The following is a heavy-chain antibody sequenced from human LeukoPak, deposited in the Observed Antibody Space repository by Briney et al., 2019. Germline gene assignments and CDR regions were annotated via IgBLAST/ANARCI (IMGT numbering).Heavy chain of an antibody. Sequence: SQTLSLTCTVSSGSISSGDYYWSWIRQPPGKGLEWIGYIYYSGSTYYNPSLKSRVTISVDTSKNQFSLKLSSVTAADTAVYYCASLPYYDFWRPKTHYYMDVWGKGTTVTVSS. D-gene: IGHD3-3*01. CDR2: IYYSGST. CDR3: ASLPYYDFWRPKTHYYMDV. J-gene: IGHJ6*03. V-gene: IGHV4-30-4*08. CDR1: SGSISSGDYY.